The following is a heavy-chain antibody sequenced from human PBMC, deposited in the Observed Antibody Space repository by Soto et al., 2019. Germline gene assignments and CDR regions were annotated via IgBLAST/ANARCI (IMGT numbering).Heavy chain of an antibody. V-gene: IGHV1-69*01. J-gene: IGHJ4*02. D-gene: IGHD3-22*01. CDR1: GGTFSSYA. CDR2: IIPIFGTA. CDR3: ARVGDYYDSSGYYY. Sequence: QVQLVQSGAEVKKPGSSVKVSSKASGGTFSSYAISWVRQAPGQGLEWMGGIIPIFGTANYAQKFQGRVTITADESTSTAYMELSSLRSEDTAVYYCARVGDYYDSSGYYYWGQGTLVTVSS.